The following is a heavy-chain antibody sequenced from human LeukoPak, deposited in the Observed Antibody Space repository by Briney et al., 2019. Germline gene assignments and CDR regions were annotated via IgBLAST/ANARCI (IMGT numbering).Heavy chain of an antibody. CDR2: INHSGST. V-gene: IGHV4-34*01. Sequence: SETLSLTCAVYGGSFSGYYWSWIRQPPGRGLEWIGEINHSGSTNYNPSLKSRVTISVDTSKNQFSLKLSSVTAADTAVYYCARGRPKVDIVVVPAATSNWFDPWGQGTLVTVSS. D-gene: IGHD2-2*03. J-gene: IGHJ5*02. CDR1: GGSFSGYY. CDR3: ARGRPKVDIVVVPAATSNWFDP.